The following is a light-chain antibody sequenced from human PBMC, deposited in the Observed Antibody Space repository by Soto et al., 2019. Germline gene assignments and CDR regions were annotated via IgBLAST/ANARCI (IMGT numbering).Light chain of an antibody. CDR3: QQYGSSRWT. CDR2: GAS. Sequence: EIVLTQSPGTLSLSPGERATLSCRASQSVSSSYLAWYQQKPGQAPRLLIYGASSRATGIPDRFSGSGSGTDFTLTISRLEPEDFAVYYCQQYGSSRWTFVQGSKV. CDR1: QSVSSSY. V-gene: IGKV3-20*01. J-gene: IGKJ1*01.